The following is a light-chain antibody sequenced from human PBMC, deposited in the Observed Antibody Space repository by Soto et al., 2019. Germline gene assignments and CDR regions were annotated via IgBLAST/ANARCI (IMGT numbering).Light chain of an antibody. CDR3: MQALQTPPFT. CDR2: LGS. V-gene: IGKV2-28*01. CDR1: QSLLHSNGYNY. Sequence: DIVMTQSPLSLPVTPGEPASISCRSSQSLLHSNGYNYLDWYLQKPGQSPQLLIYLGSNRASGVPDRFSGSGSGTDFTLNISRVEAEDVGVYYCMQALQTPPFTFGPGTKVDIK. J-gene: IGKJ3*01.